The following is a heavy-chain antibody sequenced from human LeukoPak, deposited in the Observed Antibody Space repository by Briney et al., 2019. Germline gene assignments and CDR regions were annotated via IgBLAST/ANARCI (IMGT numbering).Heavy chain of an antibody. CDR1: GGSISSSSYY. D-gene: IGHD3-3*01. J-gene: IGHJ4*02. Sequence: SETLSLTCTVSGGSISSSSYYWGWIRQPPGKGLEWIGSIYYSGSTYYSPSLKSRVTISVDTSKNQFSLKLSSVTAADTAVYYCASTAITIFGVVTSEFDYWGQGTLVTVSS. CDR2: IYYSGST. CDR3: ASTAITIFGVVTSEFDY. V-gene: IGHV4-39*01.